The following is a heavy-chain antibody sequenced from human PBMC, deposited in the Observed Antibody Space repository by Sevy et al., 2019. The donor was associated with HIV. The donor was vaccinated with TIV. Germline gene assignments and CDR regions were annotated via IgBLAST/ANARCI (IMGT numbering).Heavy chain of an antibody. Sequence: GGSLRLSCAASGFTFSSYAMSWVRQAPGKGLEWVSAISGSGGSTYYADSVKGRLTISRDNSKNTLYLQMNSLRAEDTAVYYCAKDYSSGGSCYSTTFDYWGQGTLVTVSS. V-gene: IGHV3-23*01. J-gene: IGHJ4*02. D-gene: IGHD2-15*01. CDR3: AKDYSSGGSCYSTTFDY. CDR1: GFTFSSYA. CDR2: ISGSGGST.